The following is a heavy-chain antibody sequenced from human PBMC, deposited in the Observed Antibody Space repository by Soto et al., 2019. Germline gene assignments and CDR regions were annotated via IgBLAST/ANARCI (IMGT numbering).Heavy chain of an antibody. V-gene: IGHV4-39*01. CDR2: ISYSGRT. CDR3: ARRRASDYGGNHHPYYFDR. J-gene: IGHJ4*02. Sequence: ASETLSLTCTVSGASIITDNYFWVWIRQSPRRGLELIGSISYSGRTYDNPSLQSRVTISIDASKNQFSLKLTSVTTADTAVYYCARRRASDYGGNHHPYYFDRWGQGALVTSPQ. D-gene: IGHD4-17*01. CDR1: GASIITDNYF.